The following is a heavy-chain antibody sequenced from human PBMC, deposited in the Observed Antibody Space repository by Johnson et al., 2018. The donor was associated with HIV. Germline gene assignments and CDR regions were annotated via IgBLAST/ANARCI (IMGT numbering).Heavy chain of an antibody. D-gene: IGHD2-2*01. CDR1: GFTFSSYA. J-gene: IGHJ3*02. Sequence: VQLVESGGGLVQPGGSLRLSCAASGFTFSSYAMSWVRQAPGKGLEWVSSVTGSGARTYSHYADSVKGRFTISRDNSKNTLYLQMNSLSAGDTAVYYCARDVVPADTKGGAFDIWGQGTMVTVSS. V-gene: IGHV3-23*04. CDR3: ARDVVPADTKGGAFDI. CDR2: VTGSGART.